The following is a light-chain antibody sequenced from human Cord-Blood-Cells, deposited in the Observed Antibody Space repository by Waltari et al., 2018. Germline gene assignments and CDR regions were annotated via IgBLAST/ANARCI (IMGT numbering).Light chain of an antibody. CDR2: EDN. CDR1: SGSIASTY. J-gene: IGLJ2*01. CDR3: QSYDSSNHVV. Sequence: NFMLTQPHSVSEPPGKTVTISCTRSSGSIASTYVQWYQQRPGSSPTTVIYEDNQRPSGVPDRFSGSIDSSSNSASLTISGLKTEDEADYYCQSYDSSNHVVFGGGTKLTVL. V-gene: IGLV6-57*01.